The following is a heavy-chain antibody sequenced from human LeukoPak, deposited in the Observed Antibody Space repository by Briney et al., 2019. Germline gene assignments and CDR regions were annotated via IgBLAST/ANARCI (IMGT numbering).Heavy chain of an antibody. CDR1: GFTFSNYW. Sequence: GGSLRLSCAASGFTFSNYWMSWVRQAPGKGLEWVANIKQDGSEEYYVDSVKGRFTIPRDNAKNTLYLQMNNLRAEDTAIYYCATDSYVSGSYYRLFYWGQGTLVTVSS. CDR3: ATDSYVSGSYYRLFY. D-gene: IGHD3-10*01. J-gene: IGHJ4*02. CDR2: IKQDGSEE. V-gene: IGHV3-7*01.